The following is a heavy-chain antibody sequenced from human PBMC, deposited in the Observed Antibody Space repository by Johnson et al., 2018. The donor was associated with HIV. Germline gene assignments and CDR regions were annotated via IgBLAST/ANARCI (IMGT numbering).Heavy chain of an antibody. J-gene: IGHJ3*02. CDR3: ASTRLGAFDI. Sequence: VQLVESGGGLVQPGGSLRLSCAASGFSLSIKYMSWVRQAPGKGLEWVSVIYRGGRTFYEDSVKGRFTISRDNSGNTLYLQMDSLRVEDTAVYYCASTRLGAFDIWGQGTMVTVSS. CDR1: GFSLSIKY. D-gene: IGHD6-6*01. V-gene: IGHV3-66*01. CDR2: IYRGGRT.